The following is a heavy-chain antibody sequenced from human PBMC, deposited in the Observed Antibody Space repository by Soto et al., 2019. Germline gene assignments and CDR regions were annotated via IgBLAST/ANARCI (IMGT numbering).Heavy chain of an antibody. V-gene: IGHV4-59*01. D-gene: IGHD3-10*01. CDR2: IYYSGST. J-gene: IGHJ5*02. CDR1: GGSISSYY. Sequence: PSETLSLTCTVSGGSISSYYWSWIRQPPGKGLEWIGYIYYSGSTNYNPSLKSRVTISVDTSKNQFSLKLSSVTAADTAVYYCARDRLYYYGSGSSSNWFDPWGQGTLVTVSS. CDR3: ARDRLYYYGSGSSSNWFDP.